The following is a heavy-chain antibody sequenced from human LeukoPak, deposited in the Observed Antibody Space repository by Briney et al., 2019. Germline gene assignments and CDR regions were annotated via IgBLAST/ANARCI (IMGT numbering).Heavy chain of an antibody. J-gene: IGHJ3*02. V-gene: IGHV3-66*01. Sequence: GGSLRLSCEASGFTVSSNYMNWVRQAPGKGLEWVSVLHSAGTTYYADSVKGRFTISRDNAKNTLYLRMNSLRAEDTAVYYCTREKDYYDSSGYYRDAFDIWGQGTKVTASS. CDR2: LHSAGTT. CDR1: GFTVSSNY. CDR3: TREKDYYDSSGYYRDAFDI. D-gene: IGHD3-22*01.